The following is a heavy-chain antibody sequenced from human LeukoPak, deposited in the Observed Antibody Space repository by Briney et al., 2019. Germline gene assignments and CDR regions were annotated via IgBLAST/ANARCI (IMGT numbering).Heavy chain of an antibody. CDR3: ARRSGITMIVVLISDAFDM. V-gene: IGHV4-39*01. J-gene: IGHJ3*02. CDR2: IYYSGST. CDR1: GGSISSSSYY. Sequence: PETLSLTCTLSGGSISSSSYYWGWIRQPPGKGLEWIGSIYYSGSTYYNPSLKSRATISVETSKNQFSLKLSSVTAADTAVYYCARRSGITMIVVLISDAFDMWGEGTMVTVSS. D-gene: IGHD3-22*01.